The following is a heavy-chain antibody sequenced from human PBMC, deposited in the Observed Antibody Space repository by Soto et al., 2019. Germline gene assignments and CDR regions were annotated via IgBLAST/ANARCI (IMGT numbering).Heavy chain of an antibody. CDR1: GYTITSYG. CDR2: ISPYNGNT. Sequence: QVQLVQSGAEVKKPGASVKVSCKASGYTITSYGISWVRQAPGQGLEWMGWISPYNGNTNYAQMLQGRVTMTTDTSTNTAYMELRSLRSADTAVYYCARDGRGTAMGFTAADWFDPWGQGTLVTVSS. CDR3: ARDGRGTAMGFTAADWFDP. J-gene: IGHJ5*02. D-gene: IGHD5-18*01. V-gene: IGHV1-18*01.